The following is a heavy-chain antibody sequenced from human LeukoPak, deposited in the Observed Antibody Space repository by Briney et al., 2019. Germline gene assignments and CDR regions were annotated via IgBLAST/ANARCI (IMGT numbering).Heavy chain of an antibody. V-gene: IGHV3-30-3*01. CDR3: ARDRSYGDPYYYYGMDV. CDR1: GFTFSSYA. Sequence: GGSLRLPCAASGFTFSSYAMHWVRQAPGKGLEWVAVISYDGSNKYYADSVKGRFTISRDNSKNTLYLQMNSLRAEDTAVYYCARDRSYGDPYYYYGMDVWGQGTTVTVSS. CDR2: ISYDGSNK. D-gene: IGHD4-17*01. J-gene: IGHJ6*02.